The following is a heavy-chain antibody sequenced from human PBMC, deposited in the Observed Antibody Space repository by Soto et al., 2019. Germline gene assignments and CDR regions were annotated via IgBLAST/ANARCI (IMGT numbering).Heavy chain of an antibody. J-gene: IGHJ4*02. V-gene: IGHV3-30*03. CDR1: GFAFSTYG. CDR3: ARKNPGREWELPDY. Sequence: QVQLVESGGGVVQPGRSLRLSCAASGFAFSTYGMHWVRQAPGKGLEWVAVTTSDGARINYADSVKGRFTISRDNSRTTLYVQMNSLRIDDTAVYYCARKNPGREWELPDYWGQGTLVTVSS. D-gene: IGHD1-26*01. CDR2: TTSDGARI.